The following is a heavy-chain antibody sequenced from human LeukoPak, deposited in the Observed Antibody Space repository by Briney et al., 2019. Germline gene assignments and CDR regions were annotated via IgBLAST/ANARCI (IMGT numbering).Heavy chain of an antibody. CDR1: GYTFSTYG. D-gene: IGHD6-19*01. J-gene: IGHJ4*02. CDR3: ARDKDLGAVAGTFDY. Sequence: ASVKVSCKASGYTFSTYGISWVRQAPGQGLEWMGWISAYNGHTNYAQKFQGRVTMTTDTTTSTAYMELTSLTSDDTAVYYCARDKDLGAVAGTFDYWGQGTLVTVSS. V-gene: IGHV1-18*01. CDR2: ISAYNGHT.